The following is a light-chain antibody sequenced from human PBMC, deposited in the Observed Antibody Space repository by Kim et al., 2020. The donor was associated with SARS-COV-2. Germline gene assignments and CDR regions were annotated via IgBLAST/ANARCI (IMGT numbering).Light chain of an antibody. J-gene: IGLJ2*01. CDR1: KLGDKY. CDR2: QDS. CDR3: QAWDSSIVV. Sequence: VSPGKTASITCSGDKLGDKYACWYQQKPGQSPGLVIYQDSKRPSGIPERFSGSNSGNTATLTISVTQAMDEADYYCQAWDSSIVVFGGGTQLTVL. V-gene: IGLV3-1*01.